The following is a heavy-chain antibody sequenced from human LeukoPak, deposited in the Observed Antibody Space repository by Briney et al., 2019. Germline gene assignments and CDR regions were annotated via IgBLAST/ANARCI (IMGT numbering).Heavy chain of an antibody. CDR1: GFTFSSYG. CDR3: AKDVGRYGFWSGLGH. D-gene: IGHD3-3*01. Sequence: GGSLRLSCAASGFTFSSYGMHWVRQAPGKGLEWVAFIRYDGSNKYYADSVKGRFTISRDDSKNTLYLQMNSLRAEDTAVYYCAKDVGRYGFWSGLGHWGQGTLVTVSS. CDR2: IRYDGSNK. V-gene: IGHV3-30*02. J-gene: IGHJ4*02.